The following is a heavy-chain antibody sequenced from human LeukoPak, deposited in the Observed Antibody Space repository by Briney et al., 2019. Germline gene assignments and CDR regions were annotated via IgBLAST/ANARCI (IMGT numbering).Heavy chain of an antibody. Sequence: GESLKISCKGSGYSFTSYWISWVRQMPGKGLEWMGRIDPSDSYTNYSPSFQGHVTISADKSISTAYLQWSSLKASDTAMYYCARNFGYYYDSSGYLSPDYWGQGTLVTVSS. CDR1: GYSFTSYW. V-gene: IGHV5-10-1*01. CDR2: IDPSDSYT. CDR3: ARNFGYYYDSSGYLSPDY. J-gene: IGHJ4*02. D-gene: IGHD3-22*01.